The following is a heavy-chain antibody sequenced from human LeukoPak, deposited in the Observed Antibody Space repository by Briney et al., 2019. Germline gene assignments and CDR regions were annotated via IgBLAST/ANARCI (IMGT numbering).Heavy chain of an antibody. CDR2: ISYDGSNK. CDR1: GFTFSSYW. D-gene: IGHD4-17*01. V-gene: IGHV3-30*18. J-gene: IGHJ4*02. CDR3: AKDKAVTTKPYYFDY. Sequence: GGSLRLSCAASGFTFSSYWMSWVRQAPGKGLEWVAVISYDGSNKYYADSVKGRFTISRDNSKNTLYLQMNSLRAEDTAVYYCAKDKAVTTKPYYFDYWGQGTLVTVSS.